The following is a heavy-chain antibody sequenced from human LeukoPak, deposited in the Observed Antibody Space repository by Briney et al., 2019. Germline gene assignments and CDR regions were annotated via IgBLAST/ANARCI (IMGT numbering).Heavy chain of an antibody. CDR3: ARYEGVAAGGFDP. Sequence: SETLSLTCTVSGGSISSHSLSWIRQPPGKGLEWIGYIYYSGSTNYNPSLKSRVTISVDTSKNQFSLKLSSVTAADTAVYYCARYEGVAAGGFDPWGQGTLVTVSS. V-gene: IGHV4-59*11. CDR2: IYYSGST. J-gene: IGHJ5*02. D-gene: IGHD6-19*01. CDR1: GGSISSHS.